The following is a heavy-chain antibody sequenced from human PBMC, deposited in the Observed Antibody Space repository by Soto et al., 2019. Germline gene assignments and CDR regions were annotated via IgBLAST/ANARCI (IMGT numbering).Heavy chain of an antibody. CDR3: AGAPGYRGTWFAP. V-gene: IGHV4-30-2*01. J-gene: IGHJ5*02. CDR2: IYHSGST. Sequence: QLQLQESGSGLVKPSQTLSLTCAVSGGSISSGGYSWSWIRQPPGKGLEWIGYIYHSGSTYYNPSLGRRVTLSVDRSKHQFSVKLSSVTAADTAVYCGAGAPGYRGTWFAPWRQGTLVTVSP. CDR1: GGSISSGGYS. D-gene: IGHD5-18*01.